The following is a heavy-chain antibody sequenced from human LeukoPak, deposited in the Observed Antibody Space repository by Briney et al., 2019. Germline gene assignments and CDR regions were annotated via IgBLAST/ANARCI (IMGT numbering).Heavy chain of an antibody. V-gene: IGHV3-15*01. CDR3: VTPPD. Sequence: GGSLRLSCAASGFSFTDAWMAWVRQAPGKGREWVGRIKSISAGGTTDYAAPVKGRFTISRDDSKNTLYLQMNSLKTEDTATYYCVTPPDWGPGTLVTVSS. CDR1: GFSFTDAW. J-gene: IGHJ4*02. CDR2: IKSISAGGTT.